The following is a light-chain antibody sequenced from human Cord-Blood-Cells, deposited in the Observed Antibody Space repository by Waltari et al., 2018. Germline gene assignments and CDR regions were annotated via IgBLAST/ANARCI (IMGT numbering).Light chain of an antibody. CDR2: SNN. V-gene: IGLV1-44*01. J-gene: IGLJ3*02. Sequence: SVLTQPPSASGTPGPRVTISCSGSSSNIGSNTVNSYQQLPGTAPKLLIYSNNQRPSGVPDRFSGSKSGTSASLAISGLQSEDEADYYCAAWDDSLNGWVFGGGTKLTVL. CDR3: AAWDDSLNGWV. CDR1: SSNIGSNT.